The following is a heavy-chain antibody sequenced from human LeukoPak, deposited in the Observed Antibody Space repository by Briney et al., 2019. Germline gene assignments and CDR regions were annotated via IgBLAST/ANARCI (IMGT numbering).Heavy chain of an antibody. V-gene: IGHV3-74*01. Sequence: GGSLRLSCAASGFTFSHYWMHWVRQAPGEGLVWVSRINSDGSSTTYADSVKGRFTISRDNAKNMLYLQMNSLRAEDTAVYYCATERAGRDGYIVFDYWGQGTLVTVSS. J-gene: IGHJ4*02. CDR3: ATERAGRDGYIVFDY. CDR1: GFTFSHYW. D-gene: IGHD5-24*01. CDR2: INSDGSST.